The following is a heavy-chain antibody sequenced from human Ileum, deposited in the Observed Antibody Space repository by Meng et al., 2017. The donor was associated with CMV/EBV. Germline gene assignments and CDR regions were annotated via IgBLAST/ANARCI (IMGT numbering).Heavy chain of an antibody. CDR1: GFTFSDYY. V-gene: IGHV3-11*04. Sequence: GGSLRLSCAASGFTFSDYYMSWIRQAPGKGLEWVSYISSSGSTIYYADSVKGRFTISRDSARNSLYLQLNSLRVEETAVYYCSRENSGLDYWGQGTLVTVSS. CDR3: SRENSGLDY. CDR2: ISSSGSTI. D-gene: IGHD4-23*01. J-gene: IGHJ4*02.